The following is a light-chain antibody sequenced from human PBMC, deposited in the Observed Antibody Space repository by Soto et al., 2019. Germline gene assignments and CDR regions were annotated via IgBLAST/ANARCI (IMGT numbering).Light chain of an antibody. V-gene: IGLV2-8*01. Sequence: QSALTQPPSASGSPGQSVTISCTGTSSDVGGYDYVSWYQQHPGKAPKVMIFEVSKRPSGVPDRFSGSKSANTASLTVSGLQAEDEADYYCTSYTSRSTPVFGGGTKLTVL. J-gene: IGLJ2*01. CDR3: TSYTSRSTPV. CDR1: SSDVGGYDY. CDR2: EVS.